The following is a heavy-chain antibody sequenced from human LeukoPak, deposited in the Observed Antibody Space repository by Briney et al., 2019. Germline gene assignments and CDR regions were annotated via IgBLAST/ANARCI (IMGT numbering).Heavy chain of an antibody. V-gene: IGHV3-23*01. Sequence: GSLRLSCAASGFTFSSYALSWVRQAPGKGLEWVSAISGSGGSTYYADSVKGRFTISRDNSKNTLHLQMNSLRAEDTAVYYCAKDRLQLVKYYFDYWGQGTLVTVSS. CDR3: AKDRLQLVKYYFDY. CDR1: GFTFSSYA. D-gene: IGHD6-13*01. CDR2: ISGSGGST. J-gene: IGHJ4*02.